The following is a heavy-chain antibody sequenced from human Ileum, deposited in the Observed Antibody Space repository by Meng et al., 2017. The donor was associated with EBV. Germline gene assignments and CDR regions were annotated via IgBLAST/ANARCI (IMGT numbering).Heavy chain of an antibody. CDR1: GFIISSYW. V-gene: IGHV3-74*01. Sequence: LGESVVGFFQPVCSLRLSCATSGFIISSYWTVWVPQAPGQGRVGVTCIHADRSYNHYTNSVERLLANTSKNAIYTLLLQMNSLEAEVTSWYYCARDLFWSQADYWGQGTLVTVSS. CDR3: ARDLFWSQADY. D-gene: IGHD3-3*01. J-gene: IGHJ4*02. CDR2: IHADRSYN.